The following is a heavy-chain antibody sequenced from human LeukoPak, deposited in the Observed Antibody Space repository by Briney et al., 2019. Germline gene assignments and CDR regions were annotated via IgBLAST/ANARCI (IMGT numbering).Heavy chain of an antibody. J-gene: IGHJ4*02. CDR1: GYTFSSYG. CDR3: ARELGSYASSGYHYVLGY. D-gene: IGHD3-22*01. Sequence: RASVKVSCTASGYTFSSYGISWVRQAPGQGLEWMGWISAYNGNTKYAQKYQGRVTMTTDTSTSTAYMEMRSLRSDDTAVYYCARELGSYASSGYHYVLGYWGQGTLVTVSS. CDR2: ISAYNGNT. V-gene: IGHV1-18*01.